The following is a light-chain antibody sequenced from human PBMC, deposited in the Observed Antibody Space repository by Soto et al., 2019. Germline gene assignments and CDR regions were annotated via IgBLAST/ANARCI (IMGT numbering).Light chain of an antibody. Sequence: IQMTQSPSSLSASVGDRVTITCQANRDIGNYLNWYQQKPGEAPKLLIYDASNFETGVASRFSGSGSGTDFSFTINSLQPEDTATYYCQQYDNRPSVPFGGGTKVDIK. CDR2: DAS. CDR3: QQYDNRPSVP. CDR1: RDIGNY. J-gene: IGKJ4*01. V-gene: IGKV1-33*01.